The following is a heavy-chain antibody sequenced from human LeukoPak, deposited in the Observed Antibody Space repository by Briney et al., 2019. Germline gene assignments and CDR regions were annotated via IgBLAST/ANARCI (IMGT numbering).Heavy chain of an antibody. CDR1: GHSFTDYW. Sequence: GESLKISCKGSGHSFTDYWIAWVRQMPGKGLEWMGVIYVGDSDTRYSRSFQGQVTISADESIATAYLQWSSLSVSDTAIYYCARQGVDLAPPDFWGQGTLVTVSS. CDR3: ARQGVDLAPPDF. J-gene: IGHJ4*02. V-gene: IGHV5-51*01. D-gene: IGHD3-3*01. CDR2: IYVGDSDT.